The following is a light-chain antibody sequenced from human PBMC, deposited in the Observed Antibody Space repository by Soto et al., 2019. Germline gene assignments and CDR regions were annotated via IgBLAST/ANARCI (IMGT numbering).Light chain of an antibody. CDR3: QQYSTYPST. V-gene: IGKV1-5*03. J-gene: IGKJ2*01. CDR2: KAS. Sequence: DIQMTQSPSTLSASVGDRVTITCRASQNISAWSAWYQHKPGTAPKLLIYKASNLKTGVPSRFSGSGSGTELILTISGLQSDDFATYYCQQYSTYPSTFGPGTKLEIK. CDR1: QNISAW.